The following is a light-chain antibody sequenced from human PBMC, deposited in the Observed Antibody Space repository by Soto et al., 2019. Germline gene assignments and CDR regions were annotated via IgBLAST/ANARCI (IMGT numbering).Light chain of an antibody. CDR3: AAWDDSLSGGG. Sequence: QSVLTQPPSASGTPGQRVTISCSGSSSNIGSNYVYWYQQLPGTAPKLLIYRNNQRPSGVPDRISASKSGTSASLASSGLQSEDEADYYCAAWDDSLSGGGFGTGTKLTVL. V-gene: IGLV1-47*01. J-gene: IGLJ1*01. CDR2: RNN. CDR1: SSNIGSNY.